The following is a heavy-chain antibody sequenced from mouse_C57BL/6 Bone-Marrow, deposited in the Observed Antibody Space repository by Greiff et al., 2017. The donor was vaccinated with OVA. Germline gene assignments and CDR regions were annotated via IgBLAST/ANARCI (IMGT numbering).Heavy chain of an antibody. D-gene: IGHD2-1*01. CDR3: ARRGVYYVSCTFFDY. CDR2: INPNYGTT. Sequence: VQLQQSGPELVKPGASVKISCKACGDVVTADRMNWVKQSNGKSLEWIGVINPNYGTTSYNQKFKGKATLTVDQSSSSAYMQLNSLTSEDSAVYDCARRGVYYVSCTFFDYWGQGTTLTVSS. CDR1: GDVVTADR. J-gene: IGHJ2*01. V-gene: IGHV1-39*01.